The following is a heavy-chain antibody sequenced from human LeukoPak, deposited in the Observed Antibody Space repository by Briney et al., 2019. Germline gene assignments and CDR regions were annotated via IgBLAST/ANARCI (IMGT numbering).Heavy chain of an antibody. CDR2: INPNSGGT. J-gene: IGHJ4*02. CDR1: GYSFSGYY. D-gene: IGHD5-12*01. V-gene: IGHV1-2*02. CDR3: ARTDEYSGDYYFDY. Sequence: GASEKVSCKASGYSFSGYYLSWVRQAPGEGLEWMGWINPNSGGTKYSQRFQDRVTMTRDTSISTAYLELSSRRSDDTAVYYCARTDEYSGDYYFDYWGQGTLVTVSS.